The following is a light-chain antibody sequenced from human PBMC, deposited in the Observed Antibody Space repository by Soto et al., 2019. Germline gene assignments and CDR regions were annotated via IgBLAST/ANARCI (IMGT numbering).Light chain of an antibody. CDR1: QSVSSN. CDR3: QQYGSSPPIT. V-gene: IGKV3-11*01. Sequence: EIVITQSPATLSVSQGERATLSCRAIQSVSSNLAWYQQKPGQAPRLLIYDASNRATGIPARFSGSGSGTDFTLTISSLEPEDFAVYYCQQYGSSPPITFGQGTRLEIK. CDR2: DAS. J-gene: IGKJ5*01.